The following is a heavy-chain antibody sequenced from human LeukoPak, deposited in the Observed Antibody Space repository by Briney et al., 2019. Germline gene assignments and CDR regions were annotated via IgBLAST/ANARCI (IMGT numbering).Heavy chain of an antibody. V-gene: IGHV4-39*01. J-gene: IGHJ3*01. CDR1: GGSISVSGYY. CDR3: ARTHSSLDAFDV. Sequence: PSETLSLTCSVSGGSISVSGYYWGWIRQSPEKGLEWIANIYYSGTTYYSPSLESRVTISVETSKSQFSLRMTSVAAADTAVYYCARTHSSLDAFDVWGQGTMVIVSS. CDR2: IYYSGTT. D-gene: IGHD3-22*01.